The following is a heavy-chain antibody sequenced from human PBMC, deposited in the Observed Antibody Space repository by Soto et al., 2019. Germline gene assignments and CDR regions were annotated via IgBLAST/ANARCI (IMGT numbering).Heavy chain of an antibody. CDR3: ARDNDRPQLGGNYYYILDV. CDR2: IMPIFRTP. Sequence: QVQLEQSGAEVKKPGSSVKLSCKASGGTFRNSAISWLRQAPGQGLEWMGGIMPIFRTPDYAQKFQGRVTITADESTTTAYMDLSGLRSDDTAVYYCARDNDRPQLGGNYYYILDVWGHGTTVTVSS. D-gene: IGHD1-1*01. CDR1: GGTFRNSA. J-gene: IGHJ6*02. V-gene: IGHV1-69*12.